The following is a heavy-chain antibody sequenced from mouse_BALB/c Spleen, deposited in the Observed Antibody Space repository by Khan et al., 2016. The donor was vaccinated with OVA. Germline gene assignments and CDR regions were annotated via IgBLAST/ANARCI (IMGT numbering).Heavy chain of an antibody. CDR1: GFNIKDTY. CDR2: IDPANGNT. V-gene: IGHV14-3*02. CDR3: ARIKS. J-gene: IGHJ2*01. Sequence: VQLQQSGAELVKPGASVKLSCTASGFNIKDTYMHWVKQRPEQGLEWIGRIDPANGNTTYDPKFQGQATITADTSSNTAYMQLSSLRSEDTAGNYWARIKSWGQGTTLTVSS.